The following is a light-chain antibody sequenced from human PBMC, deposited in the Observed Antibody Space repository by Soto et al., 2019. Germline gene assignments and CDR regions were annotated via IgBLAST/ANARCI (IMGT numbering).Light chain of an antibody. J-gene: IGKJ1*01. V-gene: IGKV1-5*01. CDR2: DAS. CDR3: QQYNSYSPWT. Sequence: DIQMTQSPATRSASVGDRVTITCRASQSISSWLALYQQKPGKAPKLLIYDASSLESGVPSRFSGSGSGTEFTLTVSSLQPDDFATYYCQQYNSYSPWTFGQGTKVDIK. CDR1: QSISSW.